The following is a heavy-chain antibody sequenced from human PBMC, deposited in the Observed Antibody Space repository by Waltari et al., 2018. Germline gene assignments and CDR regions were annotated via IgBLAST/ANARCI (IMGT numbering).Heavy chain of an antibody. CDR1: GFPFRGYA. V-gene: IGHV3-30-3*01. J-gene: IGHJ4*02. CDR2: ISYDGNNQ. CDR3: VRGSPIDC. Sequence: QVQLVESGGGVVQPGRSLRLSCEASGFPFRGYAMYWVRQAPGKGLEWVAVISYDGNNQHYADSVKGRATISRDNSKNTLYLEMNSLIPEDTAVYYCVRGSPIDCWGQGTLVTVSS. D-gene: IGHD1-26*01.